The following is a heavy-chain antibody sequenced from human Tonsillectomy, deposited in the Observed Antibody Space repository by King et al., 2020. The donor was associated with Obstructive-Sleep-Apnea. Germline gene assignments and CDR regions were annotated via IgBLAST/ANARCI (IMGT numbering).Heavy chain of an antibody. D-gene: IGHD1-26*01. CDR1: VGPISSGGYY. CDR2: IYYSGST. J-gene: IGHJ5*02. CDR3: ARGSSGSYFRDNWFDP. V-gene: IGHV4-31*03. Sequence: VQLQESCPGLVKPSQTLSLTGTVSVGPISSGGYYWSWIRQHPGKGLYWNGYIYYSGSTHYYPSLNSRVTISVVTSKNQFSLKLSSVTAADTAVYYCARGSSGSYFRDNWFDPWGQGTLVTVSS.